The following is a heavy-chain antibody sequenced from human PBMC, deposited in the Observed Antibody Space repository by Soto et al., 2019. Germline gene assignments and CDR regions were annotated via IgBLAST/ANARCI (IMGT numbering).Heavy chain of an antibody. CDR2: ISGGGGST. D-gene: IGHD3-3*01. J-gene: IGHJ4*02. CDR1: GLSFNTFA. Sequence: EVQLLESGGGLVQPGGSVRLSCVASGLSFNTFAMSWVRQAPGKGLEWVSGISGGGGSTYYADSVKGRFTISRDSSKNTLYLQMNSLRAEDTAIYYCTKDQGYDYGSAYLGSDFWGQGTLVIVSS. CDR3: TKDQGYDYGSAYLGSDF. V-gene: IGHV3-23*01.